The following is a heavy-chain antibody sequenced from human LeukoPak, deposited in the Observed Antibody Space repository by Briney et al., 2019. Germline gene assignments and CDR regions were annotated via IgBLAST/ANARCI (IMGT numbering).Heavy chain of an antibody. CDR2: TSYIGST. J-gene: IGHJ3*02. Sequence: SETLSLTCAVSGDSFISHYWPGIRQPPGKGLEWIGYTSYIGSTNYNPSLKSRVTISIDTSKNQFSLRLSSVTAADTAVYYCARDLVTVTKGFDIWGQGTMVSVSS. V-gene: IGHV4-59*11. D-gene: IGHD4-17*01. CDR1: GDSFISHY. CDR3: ARDLVTVTKGFDI.